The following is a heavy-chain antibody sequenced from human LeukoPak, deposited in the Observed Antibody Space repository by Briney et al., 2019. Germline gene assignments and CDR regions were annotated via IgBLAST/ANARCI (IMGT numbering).Heavy chain of an antibody. Sequence: PGGSLRLSCSASGITFSSHAMHWVRQAPGKGLEYVSAISNNGGSTYYADSVKGRFTISRDNSKNTLYLQMSSLRTEDTAVYYCVKALGQWLVYYFDYWGQGTLVTVSS. V-gene: IGHV3-64D*09. CDR3: VKALGQWLVYYFDY. J-gene: IGHJ4*02. D-gene: IGHD6-19*01. CDR2: ISNNGGST. CDR1: GITFSSHA.